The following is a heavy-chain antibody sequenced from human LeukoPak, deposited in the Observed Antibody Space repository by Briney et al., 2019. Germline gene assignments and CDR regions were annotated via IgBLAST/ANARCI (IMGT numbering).Heavy chain of an antibody. Sequence: PSDTLPLPCTVSGGSIRSYYLHWLRQPPGKALEWIGHTHYSRKTKYNPSLKSRVTMSVDTPKNQLSLRLSYVNAADTAVYYCARDEDADSGFWLDPWGQGILVTVSS. CDR2: THYSRKT. J-gene: IGHJ5*02. CDR1: GGSIRSYY. CDR3: ARDEDADSGFWLDP. V-gene: IGHV4-59*01. D-gene: IGHD4-17*01.